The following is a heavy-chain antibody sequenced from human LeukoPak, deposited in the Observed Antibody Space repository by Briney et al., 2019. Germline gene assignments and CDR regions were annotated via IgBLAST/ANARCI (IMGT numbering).Heavy chain of an antibody. CDR3: AKGRAKDCRRAGGDSYYFDY. CDR1: GFTFSNYG. J-gene: IGHJ4*02. D-gene: IGHD2-21*02. V-gene: IGHV3-30*02. Sequence: GSLRLSCAASGFTFSNYGMHWVRQAPGKGLEWVTFIHYDGSNKYYADSVKGRFTISGDNSKNTLYLQMNSLRAEDTAVYYCAKGRAKDCRRAGGDSYYFDYWGQGTLVTVSS. CDR2: IHYDGSNK.